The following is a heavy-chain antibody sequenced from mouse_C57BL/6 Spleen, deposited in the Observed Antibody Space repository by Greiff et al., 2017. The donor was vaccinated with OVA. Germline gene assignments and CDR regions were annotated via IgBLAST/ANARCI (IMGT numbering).Heavy chain of an antibody. CDR3: ARASNYDSDY. Sequence: DVLLVESGGGLVKPGGSLKLSCAASGFTFSSYAMSWVRQTPEKRLEWVATISDGGSYTYYPDNVKGRFTISRDNAKNNLYLQMSHLKSEDTAMYYCARASNYDSDYWGQGTTLTVSS. V-gene: IGHV5-4*01. J-gene: IGHJ2*01. D-gene: IGHD2-1*01. CDR2: ISDGGSYT. CDR1: GFTFSSYA.